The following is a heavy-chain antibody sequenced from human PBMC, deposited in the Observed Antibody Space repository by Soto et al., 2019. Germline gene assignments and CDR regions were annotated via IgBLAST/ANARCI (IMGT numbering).Heavy chain of an antibody. Sequence: QVQLVESGGGVVQPGRSLRLSCAASGLTFSSYAMHWVRQAPGKGLEWVAVISYDGSNKYYADSVKGRFTISRDNSKNTLYLQMNSLRAEDTAVYYCARASGWLADDAFDIWGQGTMVTVSS. V-gene: IGHV3-30-3*01. CDR1: GLTFSSYA. CDR2: ISYDGSNK. CDR3: ARASGWLADDAFDI. D-gene: IGHD6-19*01. J-gene: IGHJ3*02.